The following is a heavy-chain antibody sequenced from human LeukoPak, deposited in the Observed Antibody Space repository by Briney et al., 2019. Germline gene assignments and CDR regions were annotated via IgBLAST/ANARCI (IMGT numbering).Heavy chain of an antibody. CDR2: ISSSSSYI. Sequence: GGSLRLSCAASGFTFSSYSMNWVRQAPGKGLEWVSSISSSSSYIYYADSVKGRFTISRGNAKNSLYLQMNSLRAEDTAVYYCARESRRFLEWFDYWGQGTLVTVSS. V-gene: IGHV3-21*01. J-gene: IGHJ4*02. D-gene: IGHD3-3*01. CDR3: ARESRRFLEWFDY. CDR1: GFTFSSYS.